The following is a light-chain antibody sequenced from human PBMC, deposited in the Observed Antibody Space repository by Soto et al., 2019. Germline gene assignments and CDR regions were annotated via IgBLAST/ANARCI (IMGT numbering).Light chain of an antibody. CDR1: SSNIGSNT. CDR3: AAWDDSLNGFV. J-gene: IGLJ1*01. V-gene: IGLV1-44*01. CDR2: TNN. Sequence: QSALTHPPSSSGAPWQRVTISCSGSSSNIGSNTVNWYQQLPGTAPKLLIYTNNQRPSGVRDRFSGSRSGTSASLAISGLQSEDEADYYCAAWDDSLNGFVFGTGTKVTVL.